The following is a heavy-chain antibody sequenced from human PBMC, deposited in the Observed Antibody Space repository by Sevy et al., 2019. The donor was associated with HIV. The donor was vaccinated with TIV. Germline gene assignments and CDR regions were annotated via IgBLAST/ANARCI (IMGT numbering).Heavy chain of an antibody. D-gene: IGHD3-22*01. V-gene: IGHV3-15*01. CDR2: IKSKIDGETT. J-gene: IGHJ4*02. CDR3: ATTPGYYDSAPFDY. Sequence: GGSLRLSCAVSGFTFNNAWMNWVRQAPGTGLQWVGLIKSKIDGETTDYAAPVKGRFTISRDDSKNTLYLQMNSLKIEDTAVYYCATTPGYYDSAPFDYWGPGTLVTVSS. CDR1: GFTFNNAW.